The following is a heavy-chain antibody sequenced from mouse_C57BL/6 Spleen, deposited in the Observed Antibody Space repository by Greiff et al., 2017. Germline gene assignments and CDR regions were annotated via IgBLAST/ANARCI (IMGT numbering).Heavy chain of an antibody. CDR3: ARAGLLRPWFAY. J-gene: IGHJ3*01. Sequence: EVKLQQSGPGMVKPSQSLSLTCTVTGYSITSGYDWHWIRHFPGNKLEWMGYISYSGSTNYNPSLKSRISITHDTSKNHFFLKLNSVTTEDTATYYCARAGLLRPWFAYWGKGTLVTVSA. CDR1: GYSITSGYD. V-gene: IGHV3-1*01. D-gene: IGHD2-3*01. CDR2: ISYSGST.